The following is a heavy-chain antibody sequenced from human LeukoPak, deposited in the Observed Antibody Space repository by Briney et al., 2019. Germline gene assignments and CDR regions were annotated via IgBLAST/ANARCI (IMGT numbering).Heavy chain of an antibody. J-gene: IGHJ4*02. CDR2: ISGSGGST. D-gene: IGHD6-19*01. CDR3: ALRPVAVAGG. CDR1: GFTFSSYA. Sequence: GGSLRLSCAASGFTFSSYAMSWVRQAPGKGREGVAAISGSGGSTYYADSVKGRFTISRDNSKNTLYLQMNSLRAEDTAVYYCALRPVAVAGGWGQGTLVTVSS. V-gene: IGHV3-23*01.